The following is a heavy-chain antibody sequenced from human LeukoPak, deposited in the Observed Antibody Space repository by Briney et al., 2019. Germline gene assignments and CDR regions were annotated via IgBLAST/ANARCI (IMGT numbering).Heavy chain of an antibody. Sequence: GGSLRLSCAASGFTVGSNYMNWVRQAPGKGLEWVSTLFGSGRTYYADSVKGRFTISRDNSKNTLFLQMNNLTTNDTALYYCVRVRSSSWYFDLWGQGTLVTVAS. CDR2: LFGSGRT. V-gene: IGHV3-66*02. CDR3: VRVRSSSWYFDL. D-gene: IGHD6-13*01. J-gene: IGHJ4*02. CDR1: GFTVGSNY.